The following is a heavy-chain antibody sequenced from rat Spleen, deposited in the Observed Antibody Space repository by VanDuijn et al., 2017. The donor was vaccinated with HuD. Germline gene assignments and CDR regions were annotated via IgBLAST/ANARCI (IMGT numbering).Heavy chain of an antibody. J-gene: IGHJ1*01. D-gene: IGHD3-4*01. CDR1: GFSLSSYG. CDR3: GRPNQLGGYWYFDF. CDR2: IWGNGNT. V-gene: IGHV2-13*01. Sequence: QVQLKESGPGLVQPSQTLSLTCTVSGFSLSSYGVIWVRQPPGKGLEWMGVIWGNGNTNYNSVFKSRLSISRDTSKSQVYLKMSSLQPEDTGTYYCGRPNQLGGYWYFDFWGPGIMVTVSS.